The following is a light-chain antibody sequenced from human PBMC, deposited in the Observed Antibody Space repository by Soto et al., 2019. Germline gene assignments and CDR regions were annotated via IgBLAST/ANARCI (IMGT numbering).Light chain of an antibody. V-gene: IGKV1-5*01. Sequence: DIQMTQSPSTLSASVGDRVTITCRASQSISSWLAWYQQKPGKAHKLLIYDASSLESGVLSRFSGSGSGTEFTLTISSLQPDDFATYYCQQYNSYSRTFGQGTKVDIK. CDR2: DAS. J-gene: IGKJ1*01. CDR1: QSISSW. CDR3: QQYNSYSRT.